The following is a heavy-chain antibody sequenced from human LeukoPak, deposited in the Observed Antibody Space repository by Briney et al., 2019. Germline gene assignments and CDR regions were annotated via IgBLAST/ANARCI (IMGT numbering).Heavy chain of an antibody. V-gene: IGHV3-48*03. CDR3: ARAGVEGANSLVPL. CDR2: ISSSGSTI. CDR1: GFTFSSYE. J-gene: IGHJ4*02. D-gene: IGHD1-26*01. Sequence: PGGSLRLSCAASGFTFSSYEMNWVRQAPGKGLEWVSYISSSGSTIYYADSVKGRFTISRDNSKNTLYLQMNSLRAEDTAVYYCARAGVEGANSLVPLWGQGTLVIVSS.